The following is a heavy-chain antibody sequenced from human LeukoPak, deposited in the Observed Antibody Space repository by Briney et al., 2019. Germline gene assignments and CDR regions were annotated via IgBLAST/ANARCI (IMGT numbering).Heavy chain of an antibody. CDR1: GYTFTAYY. Sequence: ASVKASCKASGYTFTAYYMHWVRQAPGQGLEWMGWINPNSGGTNYAQNFQGRVTMTRDTSISTAYMELSSLRSEDTAVYYCARGPWLRFPWDWFDPWGQGTLVTVSS. CDR3: ARGPWLRFPWDWFDP. V-gene: IGHV1-2*02. CDR2: INPNSGGT. J-gene: IGHJ5*02. D-gene: IGHD3-16*01.